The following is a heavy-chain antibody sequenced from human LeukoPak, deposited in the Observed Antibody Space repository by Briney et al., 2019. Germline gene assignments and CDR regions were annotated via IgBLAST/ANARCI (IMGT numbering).Heavy chain of an antibody. Sequence: SETLSLTCTISGDSISSYYWSWIRQPPGKGLEWIGYIYYSGGTDYNPSLKSRVTISVDTSKNQFSLKLRSVTAADTAVYYCARHVTISGPYDASDIWGQGTMVTVSP. J-gene: IGHJ3*02. CDR1: GDSISSYY. CDR3: ARHVTISGPYDASDI. CDR2: IYYSGGT. V-gene: IGHV4-59*08. D-gene: IGHD5-24*01.